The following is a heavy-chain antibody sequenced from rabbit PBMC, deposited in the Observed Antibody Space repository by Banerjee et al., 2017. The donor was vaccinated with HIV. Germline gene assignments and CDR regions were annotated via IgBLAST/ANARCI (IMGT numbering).Heavy chain of an antibody. CDR1: GFSFSSSYW. J-gene: IGHJ4*01. CDR2: IYTGSGRT. V-gene: IGHV1S45*01. D-gene: IGHD6-1*01. Sequence: QEQVEESGGDLVKPEGSLTLTCTASGFSFSSSYWICWVRQAPGKGLEWIGCIYTGSGRTYYASWAKGRFTISKTSSTTVTLQMTSLTAADTATYFCARDVISGDGYAFNLWGPGTLVTVS. CDR3: ARDVISGDGYAFNL.